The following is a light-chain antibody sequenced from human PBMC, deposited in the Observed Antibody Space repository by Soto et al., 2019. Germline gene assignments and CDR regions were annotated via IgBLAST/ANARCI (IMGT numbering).Light chain of an antibody. CDR2: EVS. Sequence: QSALTQPPSVSGSPGQSITISCTGTSSDVGSYNRVSWYQQPPGTAPQVMIYEVSNRPSGVPDRFSGSKSGNTASLTISGLQPEDEADYYCYSSASGNTYVFGTGTKLTVL. V-gene: IGLV2-18*02. CDR1: SSDVGSYNR. CDR3: YSSASGNTYV. J-gene: IGLJ1*01.